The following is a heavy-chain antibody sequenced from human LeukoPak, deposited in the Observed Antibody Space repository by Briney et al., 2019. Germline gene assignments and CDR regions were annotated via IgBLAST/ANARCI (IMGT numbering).Heavy chain of an antibody. CDR1: GGSFSGYY. Sequence: SETLSLTCAVYGGSFSGYYWSWIRQPPGKGLEWIGEINHSGSTNYNPSLKSRVTTSVDTSKNQFSLKLSSVTAADTAVYYCARVGRAVRGVTDFDYWGQGTLVTVSS. CDR3: ARVGRAVRGVTDFDY. CDR2: INHSGST. D-gene: IGHD3-10*01. J-gene: IGHJ4*02. V-gene: IGHV4-34*01.